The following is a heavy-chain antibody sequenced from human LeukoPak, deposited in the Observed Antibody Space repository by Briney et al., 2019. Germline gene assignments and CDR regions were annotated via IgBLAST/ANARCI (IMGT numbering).Heavy chain of an antibody. V-gene: IGHV3-30*04. J-gene: IGHJ6*03. D-gene: IGHD3-10*02. CDR1: GFTFSSYA. Sequence: GGSLRLSCAVSGFTFSSYAMHWVRQAPGKGLEWVAVISYDGSNKYYADSVKGRFTISRDNAKNSLYLQMNSLRAEDTAVYYCAELGITMIGGVWGKGTTVTISS. CDR3: AELGITMIGGV. CDR2: ISYDGSNK.